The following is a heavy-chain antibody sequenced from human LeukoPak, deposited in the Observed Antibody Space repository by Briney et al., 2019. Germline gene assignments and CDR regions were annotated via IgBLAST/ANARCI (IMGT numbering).Heavy chain of an antibody. J-gene: IGHJ4*02. CDR3: ARDGDYEVNFDY. V-gene: IGHV3-30*04. CDR1: GFTFSSYA. Sequence: GRSLRLSCAASGFTFSSYAMHWVRQAPGKGLEWVAVISYDGSNKYYADSVKGRFPISRDNSKNTLYLQMNSLRAEDTAVYYCARDGDYEVNFDYWGQGTLVTVSS. D-gene: IGHD4-17*01. CDR2: ISYDGSNK.